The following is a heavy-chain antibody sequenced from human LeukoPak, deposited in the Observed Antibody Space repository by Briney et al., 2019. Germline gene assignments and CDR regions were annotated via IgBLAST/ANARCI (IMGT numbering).Heavy chain of an antibody. CDR3: AGGYAFDV. Sequence: SQTLSLTCAISGDSVSNNNYAWNWIRQSPSTGLEWLGRTHYRSQWHNDYARSVMGRISVDPDTSKNQFSLHLSSVTPDDTAVYYCAGGYAFDVWGQGTMVTVSS. V-gene: IGHV6-1*01. J-gene: IGHJ3*01. CDR1: GDSVSNNNYA. CDR2: THYRSQWHN.